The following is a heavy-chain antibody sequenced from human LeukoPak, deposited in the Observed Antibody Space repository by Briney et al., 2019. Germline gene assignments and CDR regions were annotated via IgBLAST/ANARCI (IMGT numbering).Heavy chain of an antibody. CDR3: AKDTYYYGSGSYPPSYYYFYMDV. J-gene: IGHJ6*03. V-gene: IGHV3-9*01. CDR1: GFTFDDYA. Sequence: GGSLRLSCAASGFTFDDYAMHWVRQAPGKGLEWVSGISWNSGSIDYADSVKGRFTISRDNAKNSLYLQMNSLRPEDTASYYCAKDTYYYGSGSYPPSYYYFYMDVWGKGTTVTVSS. CDR2: ISWNSGSI. D-gene: IGHD3-10*01.